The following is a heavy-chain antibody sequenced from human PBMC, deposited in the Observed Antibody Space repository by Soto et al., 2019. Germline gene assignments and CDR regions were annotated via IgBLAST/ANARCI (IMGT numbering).Heavy chain of an antibody. Sequence: GASVKPSCKASGYTFTSYAMHWVRQAPGQRLEWMGWINAGNGNTKYSQKFQGRVTITRDTSASTAYMELSSLRSEDTAVYYCARGREWDFWSGSVPYYYYGMDVWGQGTTVTVSS. CDR1: GYTFTSYA. CDR2: INAGNGNT. J-gene: IGHJ6*02. V-gene: IGHV1-3*01. CDR3: ARGREWDFWSGSVPYYYYGMDV. D-gene: IGHD3-3*01.